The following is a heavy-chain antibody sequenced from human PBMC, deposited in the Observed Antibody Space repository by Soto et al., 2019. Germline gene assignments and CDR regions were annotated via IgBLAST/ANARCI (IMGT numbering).Heavy chain of an antibody. V-gene: IGHV3-30*18. CDR3: VKDGVSGWSDYFFDY. CDR1: GFTFSSYA. D-gene: IGHD6-19*01. CDR2: ISYDGINK. Sequence: QVHLVESGGGVVQPGRSLRLSCAASGFTFSSYATHWVRRTPGKGLECVALISYDGINKYYADSVKGRFTVSRDNSKSTLYLQMNSLSAEDTAVYYCVKDGVSGWSDYFFDYWGQGTLVTVSS. J-gene: IGHJ4*02.